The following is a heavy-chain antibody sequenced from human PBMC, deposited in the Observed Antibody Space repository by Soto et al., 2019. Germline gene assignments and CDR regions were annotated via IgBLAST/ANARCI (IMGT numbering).Heavy chain of an antibody. CDR3: AASYCSSTSCYAGGWYYYYGMDV. J-gene: IGHJ6*02. CDR2: IVVGSGNT. V-gene: IGHV1-58*01. Sequence: QMQLVQSGPEVKKPGTSVKVSCKASGFTFTSSAVQWVRQARGQRLEWIGWIVVGSGNTNYAQKFQERVTITRDMSTSTADMELSSLRSEDTAVYYCAASYCSSTSCYAGGWYYYYGMDVWGQGTTVTVSS. CDR1: GFTFTSSA. D-gene: IGHD2-2*01.